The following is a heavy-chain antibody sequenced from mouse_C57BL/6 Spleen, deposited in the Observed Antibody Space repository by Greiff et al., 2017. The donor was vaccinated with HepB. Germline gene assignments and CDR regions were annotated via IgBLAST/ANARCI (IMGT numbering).Heavy chain of an antibody. CDR3: ARALRGAMDY. CDR1: GYSITSGYY. J-gene: IGHJ4*01. Sequence: VQLKESGPGLVKPSQSLSLTCSVTGYSITSGYYWNWIRQFPGNKLEWMGYISYDGSNNYNPSLKNRISITRDTSKNQFFLKLNSVTTEDTATYYCARALRGAMDYWGQGTSVTVSS. D-gene: IGHD1-1*01. V-gene: IGHV3-6*01. CDR2: ISYDGSN.